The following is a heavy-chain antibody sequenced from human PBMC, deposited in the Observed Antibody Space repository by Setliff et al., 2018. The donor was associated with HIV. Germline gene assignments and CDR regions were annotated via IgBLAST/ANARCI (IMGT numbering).Heavy chain of an antibody. J-gene: IGHJ4*02. D-gene: IGHD2-2*01. V-gene: IGHV4-39*07. CDR3: ARLMPNWDYFDY. CDR2: IYYSGST. Sequence: SETLSLTCTVSGGSISSSSYYWGWIRQPPGKGLEWIGSIYYSGSTFYNPSLKSRLTIVADTSKSQFSLKLTSVTAADTAVYYCARLMPNWDYFDYWGQGTQVTVSS. CDR1: GGSISSSSYY.